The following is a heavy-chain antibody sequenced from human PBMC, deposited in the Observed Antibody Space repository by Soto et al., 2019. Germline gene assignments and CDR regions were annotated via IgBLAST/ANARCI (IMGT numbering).Heavy chain of an antibody. J-gene: IGHJ4*02. CDR1: GGSVSFYY. V-gene: IGHV4-59*02. CDR3: ARVLEDCGGDCSSVIDY. Sequence: SETLSLTCTVSGGSVSFYYWSWIRQPPGKGLEWIGYIYSSGSTNYNPSLKSRVTISVDTSKNQFSLKLTSVTAVDTAVYYCARVLEDCGGDCSSVIDYWGQGTLVTVSS. CDR2: IYSSGST. D-gene: IGHD2-21*02.